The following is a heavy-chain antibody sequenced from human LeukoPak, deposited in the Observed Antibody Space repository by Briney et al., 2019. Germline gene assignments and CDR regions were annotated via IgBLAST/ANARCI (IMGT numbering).Heavy chain of an antibody. CDR2: ISAYNGNT. Sequence: ASVKVSCKASGYTFTNYAISWVRQAPGQGLEWVGWISAYNGNTNYAQKLQGRVTMTTDTSTSTAYMDLRSLRSDDTAVYYCAREYSSSSVADAFDIWGQGTMVTVSS. CDR3: AREYSSSSVADAFDI. CDR1: GYTFTNYA. D-gene: IGHD6-6*01. J-gene: IGHJ3*02. V-gene: IGHV1-18*01.